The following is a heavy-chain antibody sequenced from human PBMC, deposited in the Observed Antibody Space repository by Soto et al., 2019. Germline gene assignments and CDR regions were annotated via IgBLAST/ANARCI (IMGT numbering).Heavy chain of an antibody. CDR2: ISTYNGNT. D-gene: IGHD2-15*01. Sequence: ASVNVSRKASGYTNTSYDISWGRQAPGQGLEWMGWISTYNGNTNYAQKLQGRVTMTTDTSTSTAYMELRSLRSDDTAVYYCARGFRVAATRWWFDPWGQGTLVTVSS. V-gene: IGHV1-18*01. J-gene: IGHJ5*02. CDR3: ARGFRVAATRWWFDP. CDR1: GYTNTSYD.